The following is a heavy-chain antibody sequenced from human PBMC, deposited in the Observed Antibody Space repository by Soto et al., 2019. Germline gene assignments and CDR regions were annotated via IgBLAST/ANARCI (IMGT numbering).Heavy chain of an antibody. CDR2: IIPIYGIT. J-gene: IGHJ6*01. Sequence: QVQLVQSGAAVKKPGSSVKVACKASGGIFSNYAISRVRQAPGQGLEWMGGIIPIYGITKYAQKFQARVTITEDESTTTGYMEQSSLRTDDTAVYYCAKEFRTTHYYINTTDVWEQGTTV. D-gene: IGHD3-22*01. CDR1: GGIFSNYA. CDR3: AKEFRTTHYYINTTDV. V-gene: IGHV1-69*01.